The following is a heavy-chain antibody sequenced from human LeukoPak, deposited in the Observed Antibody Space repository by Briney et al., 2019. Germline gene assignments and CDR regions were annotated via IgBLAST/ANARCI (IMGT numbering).Heavy chain of an antibody. CDR3: ARVELGYCSSTSCYRTYFQH. J-gene: IGHJ1*01. D-gene: IGHD2-2*02. Sequence: SETLSLTCTVSGGSISSYYWSWIRQPPGKGLEWIGYIYYSGSTNYNPSLKSRVTISVDTSKNQFSLKLSSVTAADTAVYYCARVELGYCSSTSCYRTYFQHWGQGTLVTVSS. V-gene: IGHV4-59*01. CDR2: IYYSGST. CDR1: GGSISSYY.